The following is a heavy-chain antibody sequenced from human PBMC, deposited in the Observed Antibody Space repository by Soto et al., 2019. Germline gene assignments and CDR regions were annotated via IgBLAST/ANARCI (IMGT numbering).Heavy chain of an antibody. D-gene: IGHD6-13*01. CDR1: GFTFSSYA. V-gene: IGHV3-30-3*01. J-gene: IGHJ4*02. CDR2: ISYDGSNK. CDR3: ARGEGIAAPPFDY. Sequence: QVQLVESGGGVVQPGRSLRLSCAASGFTFSSYAMHWVRQAPGKGLERVAVISYDGSNKYYADSVKGRFTISRDNSKNTLYLQMNSLRAEDTAVYYCARGEGIAAPPFDYWGQGTLVTVSS.